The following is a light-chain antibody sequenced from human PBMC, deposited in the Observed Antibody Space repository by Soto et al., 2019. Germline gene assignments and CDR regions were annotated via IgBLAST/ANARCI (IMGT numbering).Light chain of an antibody. V-gene: IGLV1-40*01. J-gene: IGLJ2*01. CDR3: LSFDSSLGVV. CDR2: GNT. CDR1: SSNIGAGYD. Sequence: QSVLTQPPSVSGAPGQSVTISCTGSSSNIGAGYDVHWYQQLPGRAPNLLIYGNTNRPSGVPDRFSGSKSGTSASLAITGLQAEDEADYYCLSFDSSLGVVFGGGTKVTVL.